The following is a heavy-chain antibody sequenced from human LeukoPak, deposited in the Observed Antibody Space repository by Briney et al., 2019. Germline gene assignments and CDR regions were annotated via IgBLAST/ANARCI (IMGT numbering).Heavy chain of an antibody. CDR1: GYPFRNYD. CDR3: ARVSSGWDPFGY. D-gene: IGHD6-19*01. V-gene: IGHV1-8*01. CDR2: INPHSGKT. J-gene: IGHJ4*02. Sequence: ASVKVSCKTSGYPFRNYDINWVRQATGQGLEWMGWINPHSGKTGYAQKFQGRVTMTRDTSISTAYMELSRLRSDDTAVYYCARVSSGWDPFGYWGQGTLVTVSS.